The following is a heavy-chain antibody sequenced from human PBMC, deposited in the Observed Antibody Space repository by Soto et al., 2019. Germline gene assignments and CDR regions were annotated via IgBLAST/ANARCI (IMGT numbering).Heavy chain of an antibody. CDR1: GDSVTSGNYY. Sequence: SETLSLTCTVSGDSVTSGNYYWSWIRQPPGKGLEWIGHIYYSGSTNYSPSLKSRVTISLDTSNNQFSLKVTSVTAADTAVYYCAMIPVDTYMIYSIDPWGQGTLVTGSS. D-gene: IGHD3-16*01. CDR3: AMIPVDTYMIYSIDP. V-gene: IGHV4-61*01. J-gene: IGHJ5*01. CDR2: IYYSGST.